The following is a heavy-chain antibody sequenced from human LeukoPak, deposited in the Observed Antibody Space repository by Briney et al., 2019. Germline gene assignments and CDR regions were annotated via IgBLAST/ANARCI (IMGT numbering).Heavy chain of an antibody. J-gene: IGHJ5*02. D-gene: IGHD3-10*01. CDR1: GGSISSSNW. V-gene: IGHV4-4*02. CDR2: IYHSGST. Sequence: SSETLSLTCAVSGGSISSSNWWSWVRQPPGKGLEWIGEIYHSGSTNYNPSLKSRVTISVDKSKNQFSLKLSSVTAADTAVYYCAAYGSGSPYESNWFDPWGQGTLVTVSS. CDR3: AAYGSGSPYESNWFDP.